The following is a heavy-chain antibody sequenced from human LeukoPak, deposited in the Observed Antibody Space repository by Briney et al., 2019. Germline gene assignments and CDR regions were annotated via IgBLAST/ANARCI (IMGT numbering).Heavy chain of an antibody. J-gene: IGHJ4*02. V-gene: IGHV4-38-2*02. CDR1: GYSISSGYY. CDR2: LYHSGST. CDR3: ARARREMVDY. D-gene: IGHD5-24*01. Sequence: SETLSLTCTVSGYSISSGYYWGWSRQPPGKGLEWIGSLYHSGSTYCNPSLKSRVTISVDTSKNQFSLKLSSVTAADTAVYYCARARREMVDYWGQGTLVTVSS.